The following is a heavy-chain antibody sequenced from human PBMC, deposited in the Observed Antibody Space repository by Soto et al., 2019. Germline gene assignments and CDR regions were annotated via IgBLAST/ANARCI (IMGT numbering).Heavy chain of an antibody. CDR2: VYNSGST. D-gene: IGHD6-13*01. CDR3: ARYRREAVAGYTLDY. V-gene: IGHV4-59*01. Sequence: SETLSLTCTVSGGSISSNYWTWIRQPPGKGLELIGYVYNSGSTNYNPSHKSRVTISEDTSRSQFSLKVNSMTAADTAVYYCARYRREAVAGYTLDYWGQGILVTVSS. J-gene: IGHJ4*02. CDR1: GGSISSNY.